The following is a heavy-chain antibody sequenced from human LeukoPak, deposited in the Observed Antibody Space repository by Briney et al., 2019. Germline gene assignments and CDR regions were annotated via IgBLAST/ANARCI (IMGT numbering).Heavy chain of an antibody. Sequence: GGSLRLSCAASGFTFSSYSMNWVRQAPGKGLEWVSSISAAGSYIYYANSVKGRFTISRDNAEGSLYLQMNSLRAEDTAVYYCARDRDYDILTGYFGWFDPWGQGTLVTVSS. CDR1: GFTFSSYS. J-gene: IGHJ5*02. V-gene: IGHV3-21*01. CDR2: ISAAGSYI. D-gene: IGHD3-9*01. CDR3: ARDRDYDILTGYFGWFDP.